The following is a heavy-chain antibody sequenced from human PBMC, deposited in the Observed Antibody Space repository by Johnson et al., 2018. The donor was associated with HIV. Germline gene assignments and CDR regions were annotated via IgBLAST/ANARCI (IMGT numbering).Heavy chain of an antibody. CDR3: ARGRGGSYADAFDI. J-gene: IGHJ3*02. V-gene: IGHV3-30*02. D-gene: IGHD1-26*01. CDR1: GFNFDNYG. CDR2: MRYDGSNR. Sequence: QVQLVESGGGVVQPGGSLRLSCAASGFNFDNYGFHWVRQAPGKGPEWMAFMRYDGSNRYYADSVKGRFTISRDSFKNTLYLQMNSLRAEDTAVYYCARGRGGSYADAFDIWGQGTMVTVSS.